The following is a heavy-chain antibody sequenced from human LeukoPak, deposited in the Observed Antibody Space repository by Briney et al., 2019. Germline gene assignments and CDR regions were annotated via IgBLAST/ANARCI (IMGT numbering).Heavy chain of an antibody. CDR1: GFTFSSYA. D-gene: IGHD5-18*01. V-gene: IGHV3-30-3*01. CDR2: ISYDGSNK. J-gene: IGHJ4*02. Sequence: PGGSLRLSCAASGFTFSSYAMHWVRQAPGKGLEWVAVISYDGSNKYYADSVKGRFTISRDNSKNTLYLQMTSLRTEDTALYYCARDFSTKYSQDYWGQGTLVTVSS. CDR3: ARDFSTKYSQDY.